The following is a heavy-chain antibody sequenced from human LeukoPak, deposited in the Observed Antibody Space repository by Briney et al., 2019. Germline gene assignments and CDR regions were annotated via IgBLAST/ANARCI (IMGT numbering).Heavy chain of an antibody. D-gene: IGHD5-18*01. V-gene: IGHV1-18*01. CDR1: GYTFTSYG. CDR2: ISAYNGNT. CDR3: ARAPPWIQLWLVDDIDY. Sequence: ASVKVSCKASGYTFTSYGISWVRQAPGQGLEWMGWISAYNGNTNYAQKLQGRVTVTTDTSTSTAYMELRSLRSDDTAVYYCARAPPWIQLWLVDDIDYWGQGTLVTVSS. J-gene: IGHJ4*02.